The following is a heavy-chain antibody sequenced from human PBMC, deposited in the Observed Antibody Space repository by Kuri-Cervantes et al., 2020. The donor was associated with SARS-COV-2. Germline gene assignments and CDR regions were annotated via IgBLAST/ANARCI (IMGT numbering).Heavy chain of an antibody. CDR3: ARVTVERRWAPIYYYYYMDV. D-gene: IGHD1-1*01. V-gene: IGHV4-38-2*02. Sequence: ESLKISCTASGFIFSDYYMTWIRQAPGKGLEGIGSIYYSGSTYYNPSLKSRVTISVDTSKNQFSLKLSSVTAADTAVYYCARVTVERRWAPIYYYYYMDVWGKGTTVTVSS. CDR1: GFIFSDYY. J-gene: IGHJ6*03. CDR2: IYYSGST.